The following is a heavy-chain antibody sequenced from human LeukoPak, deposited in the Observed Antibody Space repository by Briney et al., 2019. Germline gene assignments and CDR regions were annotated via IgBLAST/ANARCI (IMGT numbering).Heavy chain of an antibody. V-gene: IGHV3-21*01. CDR3: ARVVQAVAGVGGY. D-gene: IGHD6-19*01. CDR1: GFTFSSYS. Sequence: GGSLRLSCAASGFTFSSYSMNWVRQAPGKGLEWVSSISSSSNYKYYADSVKGRFTISRDNAENSLYLQINSLRAEDTAVYYCARVVQAVAGVGGYWGQGTLVTVSS. J-gene: IGHJ4*02. CDR2: ISSSSNYK.